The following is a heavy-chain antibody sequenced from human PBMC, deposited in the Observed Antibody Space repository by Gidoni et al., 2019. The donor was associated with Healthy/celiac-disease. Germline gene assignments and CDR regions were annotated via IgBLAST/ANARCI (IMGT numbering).Heavy chain of an antibody. J-gene: IGHJ4*02. V-gene: IGHV4-38-2*01. Sequence: QVQLQESGPGLVKPSETLSLTCAVSGYSISSGYYWGWIRQPPGKGLEWIGSIYHSGSTYYNPSLKSRVTISVDTSKNQFSLKLSSVTAADTAVYYCARGAYCSGGSCYFDYWGQGTLVTVSS. CDR3: ARGAYCSGGSCYFDY. D-gene: IGHD2-15*01. CDR1: GYSISSGYY. CDR2: IYHSGST.